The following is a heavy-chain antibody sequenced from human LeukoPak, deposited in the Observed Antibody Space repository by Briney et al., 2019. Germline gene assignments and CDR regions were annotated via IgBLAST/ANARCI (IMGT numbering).Heavy chain of an antibody. Sequence: SETLSLTCTVSGGSISSYYWSWIRQPPGKGLEWIGYIYSSGSTTYNPSLKSRVTISVDTSKNQFSLKLSSVTAADAAVYYCARRYCSDGSCYSSLDFWGQGTLVTVSS. CDR1: GGSISSYY. CDR3: ARRYCSDGSCYSSLDF. J-gene: IGHJ4*02. D-gene: IGHD2-15*01. V-gene: IGHV4-59*08. CDR2: IYSSGST.